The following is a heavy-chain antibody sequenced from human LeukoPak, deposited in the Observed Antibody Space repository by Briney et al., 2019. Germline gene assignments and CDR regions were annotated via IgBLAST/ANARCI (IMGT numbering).Heavy chain of an antibody. V-gene: IGHV4-30-2*01. CDR1: GGSISSGGYS. CDR3: ARQKSSGVRRNYYFDY. D-gene: IGHD3-10*01. Sequence: PSQTLSLTCAVSGGSISSGGYSWSWIRQPPGKGLEWIGYIYHSGSTYYNPSLKSRVTISVDRSKNQFSLKLSSVTAADTAVYYCARQKSSGVRRNYYFDYWGQGTLVTVSS. CDR2: IYHSGST. J-gene: IGHJ4*02.